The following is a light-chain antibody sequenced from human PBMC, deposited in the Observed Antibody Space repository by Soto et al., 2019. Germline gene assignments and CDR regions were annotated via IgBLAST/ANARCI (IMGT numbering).Light chain of an antibody. J-gene: IGKJ5*01. Sequence: EIVLTQSPATLSLYPGERATLSCRASQSVSSYLAWYQQKPGQAPRLLIYDASNRATGIPARFSGSGSGTDFTLTISSLEPEDFAVYYCQQRSNWPPTFGQGTR. CDR2: DAS. CDR1: QSVSSY. CDR3: QQRSNWPPT. V-gene: IGKV3-11*01.